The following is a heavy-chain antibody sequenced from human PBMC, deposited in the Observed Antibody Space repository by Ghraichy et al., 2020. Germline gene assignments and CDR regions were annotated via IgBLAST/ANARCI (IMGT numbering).Heavy chain of an antibody. D-gene: IGHD2/OR15-2a*01. CDR2: IHKGGDA. V-gene: IGHV3-53*01. J-gene: IGHJ5*02. CDR3: ATFGP. Sequence: GGVLRLSCAASGFTVSGQYTSWVRQTPGKGLDWVAIIHKGGDAYYADSVRGRFTISRDISKNMIYLHMNNLIAEDTAVYYCATFGPWGQGTLVTVSS. CDR1: GFTVSGQY.